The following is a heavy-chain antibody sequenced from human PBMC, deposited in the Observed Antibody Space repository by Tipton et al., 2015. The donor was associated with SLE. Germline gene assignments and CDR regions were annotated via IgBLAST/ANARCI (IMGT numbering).Heavy chain of an antibody. V-gene: IGHV4-38-2*01. D-gene: IGHD6-13*01. Sequence: TLSLTCVVSGYSLSSGYYWGWIRQSPGKGLEWIGTLYHSGSTFYNPSLKSRVTISVDTSKNQFSLKLSSVTAADTAVYYCARRAYSSSWRLYFDYWGQGTLVTVSS. CDR1: GYSLSSGYY. CDR3: ARRAYSSSWRLYFDY. J-gene: IGHJ4*02. CDR2: LYHSGST.